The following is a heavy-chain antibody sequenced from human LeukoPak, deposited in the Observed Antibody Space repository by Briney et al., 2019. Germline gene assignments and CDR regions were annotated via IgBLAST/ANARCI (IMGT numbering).Heavy chain of an antibody. CDR2: ISGGSEDS. D-gene: IGHD6-13*01. J-gene: IGHJ6*02. CDR3: GRTIAQYSNSWLYYFYGLDV. V-gene: IGHV3-23*01. Sequence: SGGSLRLACTASGFTFGGYAMTWVRQAPGEGLEWVSSISGGSEDSYYADSVKGRFTISRDNSRSTLNSLRADDTAVYYCGRTIAQYSNSWLYYFYGLDVWGQGTTVTVSS. CDR1: GFTFGGYA.